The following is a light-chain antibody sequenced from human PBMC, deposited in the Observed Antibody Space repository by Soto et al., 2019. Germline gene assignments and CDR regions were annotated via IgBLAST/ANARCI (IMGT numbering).Light chain of an antibody. CDR2: EVS. Sequence: QSVLTQPASVSGSTGQTITIYCTGTSSGVGGYNYVSWYQQHPGKAPKLMIYEVSNWHSGVSNLFSGSKYGMTAPLTISGVKAEDEADYYCTSYTSRSTRYVFGSGTKVTVL. V-gene: IGLV2-14*01. CDR3: TSYTSRSTRYV. J-gene: IGLJ1*01. CDR1: SSGVGGYNY.